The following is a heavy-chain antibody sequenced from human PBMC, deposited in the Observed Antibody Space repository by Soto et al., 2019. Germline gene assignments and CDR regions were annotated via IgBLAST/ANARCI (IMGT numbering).Heavy chain of an antibody. CDR1: GGSISSSNW. V-gene: IGHV4-4*02. CDR2: IYYSGST. CDR3: ARTPDYALNFDY. Sequence: SETLSLTCAVSGGSISSSNWWSWVRQPPGKGLEWIGYIYYSGSTNYNPSLKSRVTISVDTSKNQFSLKLSSVTAADTAVYYCARTPDYALNFDYWGQGTLVTVSS. J-gene: IGHJ4*02. D-gene: IGHD4-17*01.